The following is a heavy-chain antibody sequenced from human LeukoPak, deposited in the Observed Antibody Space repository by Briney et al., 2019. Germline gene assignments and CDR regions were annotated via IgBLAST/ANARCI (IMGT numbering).Heavy chain of an antibody. V-gene: IGHV3-9*01. CDR1: GFTFADYA. CDR2: ISWNSGSI. Sequence: GRSLRLSCAASGFTFADYAIHWVRHAPGEGLEWVSGISWNSGSIGYADSGNGRFTISRDNDKSPLYLQMNALRAEDTALYYCAKDGGDDYNWNPSGFDYWGQGTLVTVSS. CDR3: AKDGGDDYNWNPSGFDY. D-gene: IGHD5-24*01. J-gene: IGHJ4*02.